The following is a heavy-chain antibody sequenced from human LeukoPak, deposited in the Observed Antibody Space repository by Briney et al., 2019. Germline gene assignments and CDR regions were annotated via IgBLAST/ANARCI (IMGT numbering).Heavy chain of an antibody. V-gene: IGHV3-23*01. CDR3: AKDRNYDFTVDAFDI. Sequence: GGSLRLSCAASGFTFSSYAMSWVRQAPGKGLEWVSTISGSGGTTYYADSVKGRFTISRDNSKNTLYLQLNSLRAEDTAVYYCAKDRNYDFTVDAFDIWGQGTMVTVSS. CDR2: ISGSGGTT. D-gene: IGHD3-3*01. J-gene: IGHJ3*02. CDR1: GFTFSSYA.